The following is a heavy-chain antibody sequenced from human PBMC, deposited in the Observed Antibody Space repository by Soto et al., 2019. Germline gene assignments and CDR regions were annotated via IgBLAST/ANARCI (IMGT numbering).Heavy chain of an antibody. D-gene: IGHD2-15*01. CDR3: ARERGSTRGSGAALEFLLKRAMD. V-gene: IGHV4-31*02. CDR2: LYYSGST. CDR1: VGGH. J-gene: IGHJ6*01. Sequence: VGGHWSFKKKHPGQGLEWIGYLYYSGSTYYNPSLKSRVTISVDTSQNQFSLKLSSVPASDTAVYFCARERGSTRGSGAALEFLLKRAMD.